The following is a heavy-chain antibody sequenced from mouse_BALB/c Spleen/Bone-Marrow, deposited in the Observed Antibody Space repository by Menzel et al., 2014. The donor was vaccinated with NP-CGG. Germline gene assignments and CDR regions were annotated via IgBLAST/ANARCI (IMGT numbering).Heavy chain of an antibody. J-gene: IGHJ4*01. V-gene: IGHV1-77*01. Sequence: VQLQQSGPELVKPGASVKMSCKASGYTFTDYVISWVKQRTGQGLEWIGEIYPGSGSTYYNEKFKGKATLTADKSSNTAYMHICRLSSEDSAVYFCVDVNYGMDSSGLGTPLTASS. CDR2: IYPGSGST. CDR3: VDVNYGMDS. CDR1: GYTFTDYV.